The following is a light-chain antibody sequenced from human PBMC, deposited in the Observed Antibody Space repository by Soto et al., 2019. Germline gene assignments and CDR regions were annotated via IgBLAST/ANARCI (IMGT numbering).Light chain of an antibody. CDR2: DVS. V-gene: IGKV3-20*01. J-gene: IGKJ1*01. Sequence: EIVLTQSPGTLSLSPGERATLSCRSSHSVSSNYLAWYQQKPGQAPRLLIYDVSSRATGIPDRFSGSGSGTDFTLTISRLEPVDFAVYYCQQYGISPTFAQGTKVE. CDR3: QQYGISPT. CDR1: HSVSSNY.